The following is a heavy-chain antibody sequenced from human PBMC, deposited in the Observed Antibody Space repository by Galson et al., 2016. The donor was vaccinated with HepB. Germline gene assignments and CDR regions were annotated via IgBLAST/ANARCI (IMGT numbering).Heavy chain of an antibody. CDR2: ISAYNGDI. J-gene: IGHJ4*02. CDR3: ARGAATGGDVDY. Sequence: SVKVSCKASGYTFTNYGITWVRQAPGQGVEWMGWISAYNGDIHYAQRLQDRLTVTIDTPTSTAYMDLRSLRSDDTAVYYCARGAATGGDVDYWGQGTLVIVSS. CDR1: GYTFTNYG. D-gene: IGHD3-16*01. V-gene: IGHV1-18*01.